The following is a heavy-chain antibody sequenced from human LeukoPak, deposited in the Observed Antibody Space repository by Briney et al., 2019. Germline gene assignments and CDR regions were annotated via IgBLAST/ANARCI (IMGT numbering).Heavy chain of an antibody. CDR3: VGAAWGRFSCSSSLIAFDI. D-gene: IGHD6-6*01. J-gene: IGHJ3*02. CDR1: GVSISSYY. Sequence: SETLSLTCTVSGVSISSYYWSWLRQPAGKGLEWIGRIYTSGSTNYNPSLKSRVTMSVDTSKNQFSLKLSSVTAADTAVYYCVGAAWGRFSCSSSLIAFDIWGQGTMVTVSS. V-gene: IGHV4-4*07. CDR2: IYTSGST.